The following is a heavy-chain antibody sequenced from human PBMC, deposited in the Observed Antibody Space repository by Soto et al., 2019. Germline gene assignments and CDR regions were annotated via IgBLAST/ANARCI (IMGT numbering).Heavy chain of an antibody. D-gene: IGHD3-3*01. Sequence: SETLSLTCTVSGGSISSYYWSWIRRPPGKGLEWIGYIYYSGSTNYNPSLKSRVTISVDTSKNHFSLKLSSVTAADTAVYYCAIQRPVECFVYLGQGAVGTVSS. V-gene: IGHV4-59*01. CDR1: GGSISSYY. CDR3: AIQRPVECFVY. J-gene: IGHJ4*02. CDR2: IYYSGST.